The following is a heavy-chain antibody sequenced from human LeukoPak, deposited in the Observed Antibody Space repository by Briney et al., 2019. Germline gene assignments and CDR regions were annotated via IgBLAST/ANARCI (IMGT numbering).Heavy chain of an antibody. Sequence: PSQTLSLTCTVSGGSISSGDYYWSWIRQPPGKGLEWIGYIYYSGSTYYNPSLKSRVTISVDTSKNQFSLKLSSATAADTAVYYCARGTPTYDFWSGYYTAAFDYWGQGTLVTVSS. V-gene: IGHV4-30-4*08. J-gene: IGHJ4*02. D-gene: IGHD3-3*01. CDR2: IYYSGST. CDR1: GGSISSGDYY. CDR3: ARGTPTYDFWSGYYTAAFDY.